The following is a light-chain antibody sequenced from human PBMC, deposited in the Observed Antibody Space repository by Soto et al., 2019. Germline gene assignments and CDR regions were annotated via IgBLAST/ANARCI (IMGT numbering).Light chain of an antibody. J-gene: IGKJ2*01. CDR1: QSVSSN. V-gene: IGKV3-15*01. Sequence: EIVMRQSPATLSVSPGERATLSCRASQSVSSNLAWYQQKPGQAPRLLIYSASTRATGIPARFSGSGSGTEFTLTISSLQSEDFAVYYCQQYNNWPYTFGQGTKLEIK. CDR3: QQYNNWPYT. CDR2: SAS.